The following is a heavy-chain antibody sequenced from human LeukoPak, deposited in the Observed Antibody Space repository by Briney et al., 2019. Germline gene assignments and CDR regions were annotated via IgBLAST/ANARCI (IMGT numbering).Heavy chain of an antibody. V-gene: IGHV5-51*01. Sequence: GESLKISCKGSGYSFATYWIAWVRQMPGKGLEWMGILYPGDSDTRYSPSFQGQVTISADKAISTAYLQWNSLKASDTAMYYCARHVLSSGWFHDHWGQGTLVTVSS. CDR1: GYSFATYW. CDR2: LYPGDSDT. J-gene: IGHJ4*02. D-gene: IGHD6-19*01. CDR3: ARHVLSSGWFHDH.